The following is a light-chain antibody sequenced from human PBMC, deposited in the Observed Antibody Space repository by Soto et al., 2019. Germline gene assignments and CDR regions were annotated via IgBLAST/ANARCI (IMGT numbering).Light chain of an antibody. CDR1: QGISIW. J-gene: IGKJ1*01. Sequence: DIQVTQSPSTLSASVGDRVTITCRASQGISIWLAWYQQKPGKAPNLLIYDASSLESGVPSRFSGSGSGTKFTLTISSLQPDDFATYYCQQYNSYSLTFGQGTKVDIK. V-gene: IGKV1-5*01. CDR3: QQYNSYSLT. CDR2: DAS.